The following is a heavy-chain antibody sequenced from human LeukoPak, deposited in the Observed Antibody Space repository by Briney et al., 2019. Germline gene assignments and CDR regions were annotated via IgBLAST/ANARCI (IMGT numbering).Heavy chain of an antibody. J-gene: IGHJ4*02. V-gene: IGHV4-39*01. CDR1: GGSISSSSYY. Sequence: RSSETLSLTCTVSGGSISSSSYYWGWIRQPPGKGLEWIGSIYYSGSTYYNPSLKSRVTISEDTSKNQFSLKLSSVTAADTAVYYCARHVRGSYSELDYWGQGTLVTVSS. CDR2: IYYSGST. CDR3: ARHVRGSYSELDY. D-gene: IGHD1-26*01.